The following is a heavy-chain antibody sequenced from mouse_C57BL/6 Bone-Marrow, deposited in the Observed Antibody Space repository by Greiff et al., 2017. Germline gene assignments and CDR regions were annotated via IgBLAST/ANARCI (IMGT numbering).Heavy chain of an antibody. J-gene: IGHJ1*03. V-gene: IGHV1-80*01. CDR2: IYPGDGDT. CDR3: ARQMTHWYFDV. CDR1: GYAFSSYW. Sequence: VKLVESGAELVKPGASVKISCKASGYAFSSYWMNWVKQRPGKGLEWIGQIYPGDGDTNYNGKFKGKATLTADKSSSTAYMQLSSLTSEDSAVYFCARQMTHWYFDVWGTGTTVTVSS.